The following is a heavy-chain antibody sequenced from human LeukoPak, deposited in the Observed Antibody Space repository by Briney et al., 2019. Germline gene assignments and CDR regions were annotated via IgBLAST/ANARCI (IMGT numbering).Heavy chain of an antibody. CDR3: ARDLGDGYNMIDS. CDR2: IPHDGSNK. V-gene: IGHV3-30-3*01. CDR1: GFTFSIYA. D-gene: IGHD5-24*01. Sequence: GGSLRLSCAASGFTFSIYAMHWVRQAPGKGLECMAVIPHDGSNKYYADSAKGRFTISRDNSKNTLYLQMNSLRPEDTAVYYCARDLGDGYNMIDSWGQGTLVTVSS. J-gene: IGHJ4*02.